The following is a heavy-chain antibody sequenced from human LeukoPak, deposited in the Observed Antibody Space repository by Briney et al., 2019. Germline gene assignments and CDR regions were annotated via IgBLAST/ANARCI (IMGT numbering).Heavy chain of an antibody. Sequence: SETLSLTCTVSGGSISSYYWSWIRQPPGKGLEWIGYIYYSGSTNYNPSLKSRVTISVDTSKNQFSLKLSSVTAADTAVYYCAMHCSSTSCSGGYYGMDVWGQGTTVTVSS. CDR3: AMHCSSTSCSGGYYGMDV. D-gene: IGHD2-2*01. J-gene: IGHJ6*02. CDR2: IYYSGST. CDR1: GGSISSYY. V-gene: IGHV4-59*01.